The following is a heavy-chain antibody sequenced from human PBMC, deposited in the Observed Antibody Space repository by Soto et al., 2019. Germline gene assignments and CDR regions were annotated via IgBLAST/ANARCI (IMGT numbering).Heavy chain of an antibody. D-gene: IGHD6-19*01. V-gene: IGHV3-23*01. Sequence: PGGSLRLSCAASGFTFSSYAMSWVRQAPGKGLEWVSAISGSGGSTYYAEYVKGRFTISRDNSKKTHYLQIKSLRAEDTAVYYCAKAAGYSSGWYGRPDAFDIWGQGTMVTVS. CDR3: AKAAGYSSGWYGRPDAFDI. CDR1: GFTFSSYA. CDR2: ISGSGGST. J-gene: IGHJ3*02.